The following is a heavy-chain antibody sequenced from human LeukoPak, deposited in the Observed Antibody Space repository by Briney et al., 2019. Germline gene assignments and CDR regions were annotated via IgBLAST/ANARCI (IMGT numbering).Heavy chain of an antibody. J-gene: IGHJ4*02. V-gene: IGHV4-31*03. Sequence: PSETLSLTCTVSGGSISSGGYYWSWIRQHPGKGLEWIGYIYYSGSTYYNPSLKSRVTISVDTSKDQFSLKLSSVTAADTAVYYCARVWEEPNYYHDYWGQGTLVTVSS. CDR1: GGSISSGGYY. CDR2: IYYSGST. CDR3: ARVWEEPNYYHDY. D-gene: IGHD3-16*01.